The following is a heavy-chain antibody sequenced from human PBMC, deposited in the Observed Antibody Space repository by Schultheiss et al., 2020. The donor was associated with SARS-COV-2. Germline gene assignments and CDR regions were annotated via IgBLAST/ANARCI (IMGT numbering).Heavy chain of an antibody. CDR1: GGSISSGGYY. V-gene: IGHV4-39*07. J-gene: IGHJ5*02. D-gene: IGHD2-15*01. CDR3: ARCEIPLAAPDDP. CDR2: IYYSGST. Sequence: SQTLSLTCTVSGGSISSGGYYWGWIRQPPGKGLEWIGSIYYSGSTNYNPSLKSRVTISVDKSKNQFSLKLSSVTAEDTAVYYCARCEIPLAAPDDPWGQGTLVTVSS.